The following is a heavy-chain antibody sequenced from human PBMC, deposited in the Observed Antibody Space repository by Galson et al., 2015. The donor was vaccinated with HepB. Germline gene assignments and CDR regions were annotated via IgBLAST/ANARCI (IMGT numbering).Heavy chain of an antibody. V-gene: IGHV1-2*02. CDR2: IHPNSGGT. J-gene: IGHJ5*02. CDR1: GYTFTDYY. D-gene: IGHD2-15*01. CDR3: ARAAGVYCSGSNCYGNWFGP. Sequence: SVKVSCKASGYTFTDYYMHWVRQAPGQGLEWMGWIHPNSGGTYYPQKFQDRVTMTRDTSISTAYMDLSRLTSDDTAVYYCARAAGVYCSGSNCYGNWFGPWGQGTLVTVSS.